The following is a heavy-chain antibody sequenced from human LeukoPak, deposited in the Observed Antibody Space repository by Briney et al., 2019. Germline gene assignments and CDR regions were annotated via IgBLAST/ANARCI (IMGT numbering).Heavy chain of an antibody. D-gene: IGHD2-2*01. Sequence: SETLSLTCAVNGRSFSGYSWSWIRPPPGKGLEWIREINHSGSTKYKPSLKSRVTISVDTSKKQLSLELSSMTAADTAVYYCARGYCSSTSCYGAAFDIWGQGTMVTVSS. J-gene: IGHJ3*02. V-gene: IGHV4-34*01. CDR2: INHSGST. CDR1: GRSFSGYS. CDR3: ARGYCSSTSCYGAAFDI.